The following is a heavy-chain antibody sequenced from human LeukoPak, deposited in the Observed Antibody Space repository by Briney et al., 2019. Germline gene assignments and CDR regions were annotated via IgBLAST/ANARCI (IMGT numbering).Heavy chain of an antibody. Sequence: PGGSLRLSCAASGFTFSGYYWSWIRQPPGKGLEWIGEINHSGSTNYNPSLKSRVTISVDTSKNQFSLKLSSVTAADTAVYYCARTIAVAGLDAFDIWGQGTMVTVSP. CDR3: ARTIAVAGLDAFDI. J-gene: IGHJ3*02. D-gene: IGHD6-19*01. V-gene: IGHV4-34*01. CDR2: INHSGST. CDR1: GFTFSGYY.